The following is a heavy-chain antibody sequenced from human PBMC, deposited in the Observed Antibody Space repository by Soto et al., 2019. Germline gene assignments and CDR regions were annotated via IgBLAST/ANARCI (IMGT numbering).Heavy chain of an antibody. J-gene: IGHJ3*02. CDR1: GYTFTTFG. V-gene: IGHV1-18*01. D-gene: IGHD2-2*02. CDR2: ISTYSDHT. Sequence: QVQLVQSGAEVKKPGASVKVSCKASGYTFTTFGITWVRQAPGQGLEWVGWISTYSDHTNYIQKLQGRVTMTTDTSTRTAYMELKSLTSDDTAVYYFARDANTRTNAFDIWGQGTMVIVSS. CDR3: ARDANTRTNAFDI.